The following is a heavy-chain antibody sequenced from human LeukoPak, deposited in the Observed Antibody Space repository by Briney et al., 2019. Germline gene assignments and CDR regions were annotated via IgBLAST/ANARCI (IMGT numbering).Heavy chain of an antibody. CDR1: GYTFTSYG. CDR3: AREYYDLLTGYFLGDYYYYMDV. J-gene: IGHJ6*03. CDR2: ISAYNGNT. Sequence: GASVKVSCKASGYTFTSYGIGWVRQAPGQGLEGMGWISAYNGNTNYAQKLQGRVTMTTDTSTSTAYMQLRTLRSDDTAVYYCAREYYDLLTGYFLGDYYYYMDVWGKGTTVTVSS. D-gene: IGHD3-9*01. V-gene: IGHV1-18*01.